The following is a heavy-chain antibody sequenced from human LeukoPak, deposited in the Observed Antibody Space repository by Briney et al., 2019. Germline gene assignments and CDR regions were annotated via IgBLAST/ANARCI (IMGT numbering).Heavy chain of an antibody. CDR2: INPNTGGT. Sequence: ASVKVSCKGTGYTFTGYYMHWVRQAPGQGLEWMGWINPNTGGTDYAQKFQGRVTMTRDTTISTAYMELGRLTSDDTAVYYCASYPRYSSSPPFDYWGQGTLVTVSS. CDR1: GYTFTGYY. CDR3: ASYPRYSSSPPFDY. J-gene: IGHJ4*02. V-gene: IGHV1-2*02. D-gene: IGHD6-19*01.